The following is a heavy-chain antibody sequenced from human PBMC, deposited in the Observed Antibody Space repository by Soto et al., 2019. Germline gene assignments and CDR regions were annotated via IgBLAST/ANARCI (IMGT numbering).Heavy chain of an antibody. CDR1: GGSISPYY. V-gene: IGHV4-59*01. CDR3: ARENYATSGAPFLDY. D-gene: IGHD3-22*01. CDR2: ISYTGNT. Sequence: SETLSLTCSVSGGSISPYYWSWIRQPPGRGLESIGCISYTGNTYYNPSLRSRVTISVDTSKNQLSLKLNSVTAADTAVYYCARENYATSGAPFLDYWGQGTLVTISS. J-gene: IGHJ4*02.